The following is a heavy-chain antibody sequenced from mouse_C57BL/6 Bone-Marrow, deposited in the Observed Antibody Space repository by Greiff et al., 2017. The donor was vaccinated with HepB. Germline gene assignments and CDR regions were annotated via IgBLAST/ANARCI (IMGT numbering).Heavy chain of an antibody. V-gene: IGHV1-54*01. J-gene: IGHJ4*01. Sequence: VQLQQSGAELVRPGTSVKVSCKASGYAFTNYLIEWVKQRPGQGLEWIGVINPGSGGTNYNEKFKGKATLTADKSSSTAYMQLSSLTSEDSAVYFCARPHDAMDYWGQGPSVTVSS. CDR1: GYAFTNYL. CDR3: ARPHDAMDY. CDR2: INPGSGGT.